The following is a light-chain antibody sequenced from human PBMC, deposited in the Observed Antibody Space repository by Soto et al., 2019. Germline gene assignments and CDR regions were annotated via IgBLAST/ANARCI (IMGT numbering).Light chain of an antibody. J-gene: IGKJ5*01. CDR2: DAS. CDR3: QQRSNWPLIT. V-gene: IGKV3-11*01. CDR1: QSVSSY. Sequence: EIVLTQSPATLSFSPGERARLSCRASQSVSSYLAWYQQKPGQAPRLLIYDASNRATGIPARFSGSGSGTDFTLTISSLEPEDFAVYYCQQRSNWPLITFGQGTRLEIK.